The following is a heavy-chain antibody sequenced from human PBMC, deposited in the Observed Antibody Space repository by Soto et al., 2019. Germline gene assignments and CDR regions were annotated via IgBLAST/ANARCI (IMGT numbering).Heavy chain of an antibody. CDR1: GFTFSGHG. D-gene: IGHD4-17*01. CDR2: IWYDGSKK. V-gene: IGHV3-33*01. CDR3: ARGRGGDYGGNSGYYDY. Sequence: QVQLVESGGGVVQPGTSLRLSCAASGFTFSGHGMHWVRQAPGKGLEWMAVIWYDGSKKYYGDSVKGRFTISRDNSKNTLFLQMTSPRIEDTAVYYCARGRGGDYGGNSGYYDYWGQGTLVTVSS. J-gene: IGHJ4*02.